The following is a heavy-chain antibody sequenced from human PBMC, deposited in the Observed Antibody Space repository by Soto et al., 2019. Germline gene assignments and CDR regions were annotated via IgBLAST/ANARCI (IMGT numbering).Heavy chain of an antibody. CDR1: GFTFSSYA. CDR3: ARELTMVRGPRIGIDY. Sequence: GGSLRLSCAASGFTFSSYAMHWVRQAPGKGLEWVAVISYDGSNKYYADSVKGRFTISRDNSNNTLYLQMNSLRAEDTAVYYCARELTMVRGPRIGIDYWGQGTLVTVSS. J-gene: IGHJ4*02. V-gene: IGHV3-30-3*01. D-gene: IGHD3-10*01. CDR2: ISYDGSNK.